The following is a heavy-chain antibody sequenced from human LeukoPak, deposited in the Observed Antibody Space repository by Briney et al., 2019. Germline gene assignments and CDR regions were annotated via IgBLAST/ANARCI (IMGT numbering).Heavy chain of an antibody. Sequence: GGSLRLSCAASGFTFSSFAMHWVRQAPGKGLEWVSSISSSGSTIYYADFVKGRFTISRDNAKNSLFLQMNSLRAEDTAIYYCARDRSGWYYFDYWGQGSLVTVSS. CDR2: ISSSGSTI. V-gene: IGHV3-48*03. D-gene: IGHD6-19*01. CDR1: GFTFSSFA. CDR3: ARDRSGWYYFDY. J-gene: IGHJ4*02.